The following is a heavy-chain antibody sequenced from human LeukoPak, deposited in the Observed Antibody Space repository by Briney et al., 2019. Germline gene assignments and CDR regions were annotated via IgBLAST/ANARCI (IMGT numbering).Heavy chain of an antibody. CDR3: AREASFEYPHAFDI. D-gene: IGHD6-6*01. CDR2: ISSSSSYI. J-gene: IGHJ3*02. CDR1: GFTFSSYS. V-gene: IGHV3-21*01. Sequence: PGGSLRLSCAASGFTFSSYSMNWVRQAPGKGLEWVSSISSSSSYIYYADSVRGRFTISRDNAKNSLYLQMNSLRAEDTAVYYCAREASFEYPHAFDIWGQGTMVTVSS.